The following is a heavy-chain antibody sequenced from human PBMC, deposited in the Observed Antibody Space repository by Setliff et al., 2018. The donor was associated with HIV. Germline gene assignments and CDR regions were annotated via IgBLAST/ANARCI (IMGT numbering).Heavy chain of an antibody. V-gene: IGHV1-18*01. CDR1: GYSFTSYG. Sequence: GASVKVSCKASGYSFTSYGISWVRQAPGQGLEWMGWISPYNGNTNYAQKLQGRITVTTDTSTNTAYMELRTLRSDDTAVYYCARVAYASLSSSRYLLDYYYYLDVWGKGTTVTVSS. D-gene: IGHD6-13*01. J-gene: IGHJ6*03. CDR3: ARVAYASLSSSRYLLDYYYYLDV. CDR2: ISPYNGNT.